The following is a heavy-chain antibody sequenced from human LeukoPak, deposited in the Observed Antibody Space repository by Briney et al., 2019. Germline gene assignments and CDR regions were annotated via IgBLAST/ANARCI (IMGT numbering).Heavy chain of an antibody. CDR2: IYYSGST. CDR3: ARDRVGGWFDY. CDR1: GGSISSGGYY. Sequence: SQTLSLTCTVSGGSISSGGYYWSWIRQHPGQGLEWIGYIYYSGSTYYNPSLKSRVTISVDASKNQFSLKLSSVTAADTAVYYCARDRVGGWFDYWGQGTLVTVSS. D-gene: IGHD6-19*01. V-gene: IGHV4-31*03. J-gene: IGHJ4*02.